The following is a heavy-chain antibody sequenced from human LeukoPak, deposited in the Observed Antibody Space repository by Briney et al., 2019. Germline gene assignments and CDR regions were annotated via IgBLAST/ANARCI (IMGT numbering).Heavy chain of an antibody. CDR2: IGTITSTT. D-gene: IGHD6-19*01. Sequence: HTGGSLRLSCAASGFTFGSYEMNWVRRAPGKGREWVSYIGTITSTTYYADSVKGRFTVSRDDAESSLYLQMSSLRAEDTAVYYCARTVYDLRGQSLVPGFDSWGQGTLVTVSS. V-gene: IGHV3-48*03. CDR3: ARTVYDLRGQSLVPGFDS. CDR1: GFTFGSYE. J-gene: IGHJ4*02.